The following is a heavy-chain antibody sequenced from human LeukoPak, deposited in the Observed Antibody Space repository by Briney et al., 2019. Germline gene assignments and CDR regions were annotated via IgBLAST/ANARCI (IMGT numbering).Heavy chain of an antibody. Sequence: SETLSLTCTVSGGSISSGGYYWSWIRQHPGKGLEWIGYIYYSGSTYYNPSLKSRVTISVDTSKNQFSLKLSSVTAADTAVYYCAREGVTAASDYWGQGTLVTVSS. CDR1: GGSISSGGYY. D-gene: IGHD2-8*01. CDR3: AREGVTAASDY. J-gene: IGHJ4*02. V-gene: IGHV4-31*03. CDR2: IYYSGST.